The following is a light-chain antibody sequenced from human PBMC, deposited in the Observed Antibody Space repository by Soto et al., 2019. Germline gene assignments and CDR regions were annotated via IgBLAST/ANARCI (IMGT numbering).Light chain of an antibody. CDR1: QSVENF. CDR2: DVS. CDR3: QQRRTWPLT. V-gene: IGKV3-11*01. J-gene: IGKJ4*01. Sequence: EIVLTQSPATLSLSPGDRATLSCRASQSVENFLAWYQQKRGQAPRLLIFDVSTRAPGIPPRFSGSGSGTDFTLPISRLEPEDFAFYYCQQRRTWPLTFGGGTRVDFK.